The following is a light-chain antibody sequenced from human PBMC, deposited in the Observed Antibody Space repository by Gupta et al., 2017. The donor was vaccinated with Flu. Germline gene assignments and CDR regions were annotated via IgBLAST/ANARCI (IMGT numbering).Light chain of an antibody. J-gene: IGKJ3*01. CDR3: QQDDTPPFT. CDR2: WAS. CDR1: QNILYNSNNKNY. Sequence: DIVMTQSPDSLAVSLGERATINCKSSQNILYNSNNKNYLAWYQQRPGQPPKLLIYWASTRESGVPDRFSGSGSATDFTLTISSLQAEDVAVYYCQQDDTPPFTFGPGTKVDIK. V-gene: IGKV4-1*01.